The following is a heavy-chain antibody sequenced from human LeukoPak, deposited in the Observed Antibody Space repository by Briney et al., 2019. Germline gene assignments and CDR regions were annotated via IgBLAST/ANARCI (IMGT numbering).Heavy chain of an antibody. V-gene: IGHV3-23*01. CDR1: GFTFSSYG. D-gene: IGHD3-22*01. CDR3: AKGGHVWLLLCFDY. Sequence: QTGGSLRLTCAASGFTFSSYGMSWVRQAPGKGLEWVSAISGSGGSTYYADSVKGRFTISRDNSKNTLYLQMNSLRAEDTAVYYCAKGGHVWLLLCFDYWGQGTLVTVSS. J-gene: IGHJ4*02. CDR2: ISGSGGST.